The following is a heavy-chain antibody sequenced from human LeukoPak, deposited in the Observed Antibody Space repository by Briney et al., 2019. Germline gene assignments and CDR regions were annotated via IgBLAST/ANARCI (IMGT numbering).Heavy chain of an antibody. CDR2: INPNSGGT. J-gene: IGHJ4*02. V-gene: IGHV1-2*02. CDR1: GYTFTGYY. D-gene: IGHD6-19*01. CDR3: ARDGSSSGWPGGY. Sequence: ASVKVSCKASGYTFTGYYMHWVRQAPGQGLEWMGWINPNSGGTNYAQKFQGRVTMTRDTSISTAYMELSRLRSDDTAVYYCARDGSSSGWPGGYWGQGTLVTVSS.